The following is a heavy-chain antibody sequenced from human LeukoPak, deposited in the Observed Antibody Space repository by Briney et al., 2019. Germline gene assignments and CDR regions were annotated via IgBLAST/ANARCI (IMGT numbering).Heavy chain of an antibody. Sequence: GGSLRLSCVGSGFNVTTNNMYWVRQAPGKGLECVSAFHAGGGPDYADSVRDRFTISRDNSKNTLYLRMNSLRAEDTAVYFCGRRFCNSCPLDFWGQGTLVTVSS. CDR2: FHAGGGP. D-gene: IGHD2-21*01. CDR1: GFNVTTNN. J-gene: IGHJ4*02. V-gene: IGHV3-66*04. CDR3: GRRFCNSCPLDF.